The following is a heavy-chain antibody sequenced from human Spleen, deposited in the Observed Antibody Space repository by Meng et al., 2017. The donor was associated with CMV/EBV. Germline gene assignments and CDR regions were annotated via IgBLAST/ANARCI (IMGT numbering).Heavy chain of an antibody. D-gene: IGHD2-15*01. Sequence: GESLKISCAASGFTFSDYYMSWIRQAPGKGLEWLSNISPSGKTLYYADSVKGRFTISRDSAKRSLFLQMNSLGAEDTAVYYCARDDSLDYWGQGTLVTVSS. J-gene: IGHJ4*02. CDR2: ISPSGKTL. CDR1: GFTFSDYY. CDR3: ARDDSLDY. V-gene: IGHV3-11*04.